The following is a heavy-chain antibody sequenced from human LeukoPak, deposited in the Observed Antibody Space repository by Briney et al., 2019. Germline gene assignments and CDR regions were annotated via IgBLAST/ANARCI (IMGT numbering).Heavy chain of an antibody. CDR3: ARVVAQNYCSGGSCYLYYFDY. V-gene: IGHV4-61*02. CDR1: GGSISGGTYY. CDR2: IYTSGST. D-gene: IGHD2-15*01. Sequence: SETLSLTCTVSGGSISGGTYYWSWIRQPAGKGLEWIGRIYTSGSTNYNPSLKSRVTISIDTSKNQFSLKLSSVTAADTAVYYCARVVAQNYCSGGSCYLYYFDYWGQGTLVTVSS. J-gene: IGHJ4*02.